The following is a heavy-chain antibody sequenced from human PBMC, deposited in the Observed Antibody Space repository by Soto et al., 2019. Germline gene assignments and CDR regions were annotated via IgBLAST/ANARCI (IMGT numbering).Heavy chain of an antibody. D-gene: IGHD2-21*02. CDR2: ISAYNGNT. CDR1: GYTFTSYG. Sequence: QVQLVQSGAEVKKPGASVKVSCKASGYTFTSYGISWVRQAPGQGLEWMGWISAYNGNTNYAQKLQGRVTMTTGTSTSAAYMELRSLRSDDTAVYYCARDAEGIVGVTPGDWFDPWGQVTLVTVSS. CDR3: ARDAEGIVGVTPGDWFDP. J-gene: IGHJ5*02. V-gene: IGHV1-18*04.